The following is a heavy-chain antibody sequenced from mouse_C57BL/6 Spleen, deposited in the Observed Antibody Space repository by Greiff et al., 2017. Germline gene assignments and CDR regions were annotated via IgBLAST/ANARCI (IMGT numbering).Heavy chain of an antibody. CDR1: GYTFTSYT. Sequence: QVQLQQSGAELARPGASVKMSCKASGYTFTSYTMHWVKQRPGQGLEWIGYINPSSGYTKYNQKFKDKATLTADKSSSTAYMQLSSLTSEDSAVYYCARCGEWSTFDYWGQGTTLTVSS. J-gene: IGHJ2*01. CDR2: INPSSGYT. D-gene: IGHD1-1*02. V-gene: IGHV1-4*01. CDR3: ARCGEWSTFDY.